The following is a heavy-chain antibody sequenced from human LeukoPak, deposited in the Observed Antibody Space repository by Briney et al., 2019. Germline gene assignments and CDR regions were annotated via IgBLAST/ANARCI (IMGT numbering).Heavy chain of an antibody. Sequence: SETLSLTCTVSGGSISSYYWSWIRQPPGKGLEWIGYIYYSGSTNYNPSLESRVTISVDTSKNQFSLKLSSVTAADTAVYYCASSPPFTGRYCSGGSCYFDYWGQGTLVTVSS. CDR3: ASSPPFTGRYCSGGSCYFDY. CDR1: GGSISSYY. CDR2: IYYSGST. J-gene: IGHJ4*02. D-gene: IGHD2-15*01. V-gene: IGHV4-59*08.